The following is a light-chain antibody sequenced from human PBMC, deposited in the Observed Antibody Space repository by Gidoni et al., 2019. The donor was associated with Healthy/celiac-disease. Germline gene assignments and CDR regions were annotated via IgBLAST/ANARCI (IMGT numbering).Light chain of an antibody. J-gene: IGLJ2*01. CDR2: EVS. CDR3: CSYAGSVV. CDR1: SSDFGSYNL. V-gene: IGLV2-23*02. Sequence: QSALTQPASVSGTPGQSIPISCTGTSSDFGSYNLVSWYQQHPGKAPKLMIYEVSQRPSGVSNRFSGSKSCNTASLPISGLQADDEADYFCCSYAGSVVFGGGTKLTVL.